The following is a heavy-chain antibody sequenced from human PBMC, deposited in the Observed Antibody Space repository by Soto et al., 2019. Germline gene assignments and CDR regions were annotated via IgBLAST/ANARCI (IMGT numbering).Heavy chain of an antibody. CDR3: ARDYGDYYGMDV. J-gene: IGHJ6*02. CDR1: GGSISRGAYY. CDR2: IYYSGST. D-gene: IGHD4-17*01. Sequence: SETLSLTCTVSGGSISRGAYYWSWIRQPPGKGLEWIGYIYYSGSTNYNPSLKSRVTISVDTSKNQFSLKLSSVTAADTAVYYCARDYGDYYGMDVWGQGTTVTVS. V-gene: IGHV4-61*08.